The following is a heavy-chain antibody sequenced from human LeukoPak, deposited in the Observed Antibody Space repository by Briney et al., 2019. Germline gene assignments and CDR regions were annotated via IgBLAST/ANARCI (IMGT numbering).Heavy chain of an antibody. V-gene: IGHV3-23*01. CDR1: GFTFSSYA. CDR3: AKTYSGSYYLGAFDI. CDR2: ISGSGGST. Sequence: GGSLRLSCAASGFTFSSYAMSWVRQAPGKGLEWVSAISGSGGSTYYADSVKGRFTISRDNSKNTLYLQMNGLRAEDTAVYYCAKTYSGSYYLGAFDIWGQGTMVTVSS. D-gene: IGHD1-26*01. J-gene: IGHJ3*02.